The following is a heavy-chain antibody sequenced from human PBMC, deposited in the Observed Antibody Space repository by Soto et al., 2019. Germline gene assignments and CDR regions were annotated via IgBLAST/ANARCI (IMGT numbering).Heavy chain of an antibody. CDR1: GYTLTSYG. D-gene: IGHD4-17*01. CDR2: FDPEDGET. V-gene: IGHV1-24*01. Sequence: ASVKVSCKASGYTLTSYGITWVRQAPGKGREWMGGFDPEDGETIYAQKFQGRVTMTEDTSTDTAYMELSSLRSEDTAVYYCATNQAYGRAEYGMDVWGQGTTVTVSS. J-gene: IGHJ6*02. CDR3: ATNQAYGRAEYGMDV.